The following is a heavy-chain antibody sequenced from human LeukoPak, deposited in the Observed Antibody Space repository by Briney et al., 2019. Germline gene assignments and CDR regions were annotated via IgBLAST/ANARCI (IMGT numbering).Heavy chain of an antibody. CDR2: IFSRSESI. V-gene: IGHV3-21*01. J-gene: IGHJ3*02. CDR3: ASLQLWFNGWGEGAFDI. Sequence: TGGSLRLSCAASGFTFGAYTMNWVRQAPGKGLEWVSCIFSRSESIFYADSVKGRFTISRDNSKNTLYLQMNSLRAEDTAMYYCASLQLWFNGWGEGAFDIWGQGTMVTVSS. CDR1: GFTFGAYT. D-gene: IGHD5-18*01.